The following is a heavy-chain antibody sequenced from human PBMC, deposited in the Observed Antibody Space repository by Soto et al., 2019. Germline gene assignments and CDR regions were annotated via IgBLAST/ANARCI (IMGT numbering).Heavy chain of an antibody. J-gene: IGHJ3*02. CDR2: IYYSGST. Sequence: SETLSLTCTVSGGSISSSSYYWGWIRQPPGKGLEWIGSIYYSGSTYYNPSLKSRVTISVDTSKNQFSLKLSSVTAADTAVYYCARVSFKDYGDYAAFDIWGQGTMVTVSS. D-gene: IGHD4-17*01. CDR1: GGSISSSSYY. CDR3: ARVSFKDYGDYAAFDI. V-gene: IGHV4-39*01.